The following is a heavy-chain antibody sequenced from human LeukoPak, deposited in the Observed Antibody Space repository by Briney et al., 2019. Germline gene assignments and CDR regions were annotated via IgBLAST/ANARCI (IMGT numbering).Heavy chain of an antibody. V-gene: IGHV4-59*08. CDR1: GGSFSGYY. CDR3: ARLVDPTYYYDSSGLALGP. D-gene: IGHD3-22*01. CDR2: IYYSGST. Sequence: SETLSLTCAVYGGSFSGYYWSWIRQPPGKGLEWIGYIYYSGSTNYNPSLKSRVTISVDTSKNQFSLKLSSVTAADTAVYYCARLVDPTYYYDSSGLALGPWGQGTLVTVSS. J-gene: IGHJ5*02.